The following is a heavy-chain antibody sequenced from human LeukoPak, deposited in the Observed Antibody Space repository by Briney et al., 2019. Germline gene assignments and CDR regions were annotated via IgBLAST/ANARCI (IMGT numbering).Heavy chain of an antibody. V-gene: IGHV3-23*01. J-gene: IGHJ4*02. D-gene: IGHD4-17*01. CDR2: ISPSGDST. CDR1: GFTFSNFA. Sequence: GGSLRLSCTASGFTFSNFALSWVRQAPGKGLEWVSAISPSGDSTYYTDSVKGRFTISRDTSRNTPYLQMNSLRAEDTAVYYCAKRRSTATTVDSWGQGTLVTVSS. CDR3: AKRRSTATTVDS.